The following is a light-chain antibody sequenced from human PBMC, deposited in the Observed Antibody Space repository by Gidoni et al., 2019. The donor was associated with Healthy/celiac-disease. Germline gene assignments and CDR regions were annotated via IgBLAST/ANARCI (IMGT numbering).Light chain of an antibody. J-gene: IGKJ5*01. CDR2: GAS. V-gene: IGKV3-20*01. Sequence: EIFFKPSPGTLALSPGERATLSCRASQRVSSSYLAWYQQKPGQAPRLLIYGASSRATGIPDRFSGSGSGTDFTLTISRLEPEDVAVYYCQQYGSSPITFGQGTRLEIK. CDR1: QRVSSSY. CDR3: QQYGSSPIT.